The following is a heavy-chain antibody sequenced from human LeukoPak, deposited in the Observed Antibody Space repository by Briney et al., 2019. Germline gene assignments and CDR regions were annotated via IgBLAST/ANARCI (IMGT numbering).Heavy chain of an antibody. D-gene: IGHD3-10*01. V-gene: IGHV4-59*12. Sequence: SETLSLTCTVSGGSISSYYWSWIRQPPGKGLEWIGYIYYSGSTNYNPSLKSRVTISVDKSKNQFSLKLSSVAAADTAVYYCARDPNYYGSGSSADYWGQGTLVTVSS. CDR2: IYYSGST. CDR1: GGSISSYY. CDR3: ARDPNYYGSGSSADY. J-gene: IGHJ4*02.